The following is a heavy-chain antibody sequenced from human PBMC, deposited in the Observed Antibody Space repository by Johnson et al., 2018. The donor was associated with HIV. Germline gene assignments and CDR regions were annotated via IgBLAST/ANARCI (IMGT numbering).Heavy chain of an antibody. J-gene: IGHJ3*02. CDR1: GFTVSSNY. Sequence: VQLVESGGGLVQPGGSLRLSCAASGFTVSSNYMNWVRQAPGKGLEWVSCISSSCTTIYYADSLKGRFTISRDNAKNSLYLHMNSLRAEDTAVYYCARDVKVCAFDIWGQGTMVTVSS. D-gene: IGHD3-16*01. CDR2: ISSSCTTI. V-gene: IGHV3-48*04. CDR3: ARDVKVCAFDI.